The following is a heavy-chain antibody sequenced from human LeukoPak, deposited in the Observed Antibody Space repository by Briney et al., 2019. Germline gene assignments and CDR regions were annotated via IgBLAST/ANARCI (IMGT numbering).Heavy chain of an antibody. J-gene: IGHJ3*02. CDR2: INPSGGST. V-gene: IGHV1-46*01. Sequence: GASVKVSCKASGYTFTSYYMHWVRQAPGQGLEWMRIINPSGGSTSYAQKFQGRVTMTRDTSTSTVYMELSSLRSEDTAVYYCARDRQFTITFGGVIPVAFDIWGQGTMVTVSS. D-gene: IGHD3-16*02. CDR3: ARDRQFTITFGGVIPVAFDI. CDR1: GYTFTSYY.